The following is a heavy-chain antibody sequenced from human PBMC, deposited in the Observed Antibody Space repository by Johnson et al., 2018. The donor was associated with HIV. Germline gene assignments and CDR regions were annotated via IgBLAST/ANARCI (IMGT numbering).Heavy chain of an antibody. CDR2: ISYDGSNK. V-gene: IGHV3-30*03. D-gene: IGHD2-21*01. J-gene: IGHJ3*02. Sequence: QVQLMESGGGLVQPGGSLRLSCAASGFTFSTHWMTWVRQAPGKGLEWVAAISYDGSNKYYADSVKGRFTISRDNSKNTLYLQMNSLRAEDTAVYYCARGGGCGGDCYSGYDAFDIWGQGTMVTVSS. CDR1: GFTFSTHW. CDR3: ARGGGCGGDCYSGYDAFDI.